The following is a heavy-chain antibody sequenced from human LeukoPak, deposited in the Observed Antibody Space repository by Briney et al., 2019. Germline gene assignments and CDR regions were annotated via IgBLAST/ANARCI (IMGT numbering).Heavy chain of an antibody. CDR2: IWYDGSNK. J-gene: IGHJ4*02. V-gene: IGHV3-33*01. CDR1: GFTFSSYG. CDR3: ARGDSSSPDFDY. Sequence: RGSLRLSCAASGFTFSSYGMHWVRQAPGKGLEWVAVIWYDGSNKYYADSVKGRFTISRDNSKNTLYLQMNSLRVEDTAVYYCARGDSSSPDFDYWGQGTLVTVSS. D-gene: IGHD6-6*01.